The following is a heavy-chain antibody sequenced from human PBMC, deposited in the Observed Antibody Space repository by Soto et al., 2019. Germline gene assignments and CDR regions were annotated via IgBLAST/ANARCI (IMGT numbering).Heavy chain of an antibody. V-gene: IGHV3-13*01. D-gene: IGHD6-19*01. CDR2: IGSAGNT. CDR1: GVTFSDYD. CDR3: ARASRSPVAALAP. Sequence: HPGGSLRLSCAASGVTFSDYDMHWVRQASGKGLEWVSAIGSAGNTYYPGSVKGRFTISRENAKNSLYLQINSLRVEDTAVYYCARASRSPVAALAPWGQGTLVTVSS. J-gene: IGHJ5*02.